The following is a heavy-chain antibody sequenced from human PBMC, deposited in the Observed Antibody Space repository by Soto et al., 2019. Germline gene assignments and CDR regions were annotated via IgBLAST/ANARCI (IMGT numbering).Heavy chain of an antibody. V-gene: IGHV1-2*02. CDR3: ARGIVVVTATQGGYYSYGMYV. CDR2: INPNSGGT. Sequence: ASVKGCCNASGYTFSGYYMHWERQAPGQGLEWMGWINPNSGGTNSAQKFQGRVTMTRDTSISTAYMELSRLRSDDTAVYYCARGIVVVTATQGGYYSYGMYVWGQRPTVTV. CDR1: GYTFSGYY. J-gene: IGHJ6*02. D-gene: IGHD2-21*02.